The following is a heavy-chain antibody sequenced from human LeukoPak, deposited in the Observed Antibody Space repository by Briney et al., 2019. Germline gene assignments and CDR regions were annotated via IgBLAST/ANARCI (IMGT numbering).Heavy chain of an antibody. D-gene: IGHD3-10*01. CDR2: IRYDGSNK. J-gene: IGHJ4*02. CDR1: GFGFSAYG. Sequence: SGGSLRLSCAASGFGFSAYGMHWVRQAPGKGLEWVAFIRYDGSNKQYADSVKGRFTISRDNSKNTLYLQMNSLRAEDTAVYYCAKVGYYGSGSSDYWGQGTLVTVSS. CDR3: AKVGYYGSGSSDY. V-gene: IGHV3-30*02.